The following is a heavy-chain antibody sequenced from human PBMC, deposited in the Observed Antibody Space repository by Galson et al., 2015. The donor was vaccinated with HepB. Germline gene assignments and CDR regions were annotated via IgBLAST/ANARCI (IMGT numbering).Heavy chain of an antibody. CDR1: GFTFSSYA. Sequence: SLRLSCAASGFTFSSYAMHWVRQAPGKGLEWVAVISYDESNKYYADSVKGRFTISRDNSKNTLYLQMNSLRAEDTAVYYCAKVLAEGYCSGGSCSYYYGMDVWGQGTTVTVSS. CDR3: AKVLAEGYCSGGSCSYYYGMDV. J-gene: IGHJ6*02. D-gene: IGHD2-15*01. CDR2: ISYDESNK. V-gene: IGHV3-30-3*01.